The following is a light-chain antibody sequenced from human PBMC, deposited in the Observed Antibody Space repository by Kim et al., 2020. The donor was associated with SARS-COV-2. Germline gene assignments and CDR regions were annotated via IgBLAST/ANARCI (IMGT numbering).Light chain of an antibody. V-gene: IGLV1-40*01. J-gene: IGLJ2*01. CDR3: QSYDSSLSVV. Sequence: GQRVTISCPGSSSNIGAGYDVHWYQQLPGTAPKPLIYGNSNRPSGVPDRFSGSKSGTSASLAITGLQAEDEADYYCQSYDSSLSVVFGGGTQLTVL. CDR2: GNS. CDR1: SSNIGAGYD.